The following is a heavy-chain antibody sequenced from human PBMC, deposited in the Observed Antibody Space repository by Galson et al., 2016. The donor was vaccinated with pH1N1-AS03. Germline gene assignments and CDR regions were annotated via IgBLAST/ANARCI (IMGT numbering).Heavy chain of an antibody. CDR3: ANRGDTLGFFES. Sequence: SLRLSCAVSGFIFSNYAMTWVRQAPGKGLQWVSTISGLGESTKYADSVKGRFTISRDNSKNTVNLHMNSLRVEDTAVYYCANRGDTLGFFESWGQGTLVTVSS. J-gene: IGHJ4*02. CDR2: ISGLGEST. D-gene: IGHD4-17*01. V-gene: IGHV3-23*01. CDR1: GFIFSNYA.